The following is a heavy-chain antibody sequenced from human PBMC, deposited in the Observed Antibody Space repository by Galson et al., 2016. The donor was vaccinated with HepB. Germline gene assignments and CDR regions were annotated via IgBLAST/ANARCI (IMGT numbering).Heavy chain of an antibody. J-gene: IGHJ4*02. CDR1: GDSIGRGDYY. Sequence: TLSLTCTVSGDSIGRGDYYWGWIRQHPGKGLEWIAYIYYSGDTYSNPSLTSRVTMSIDTSENQFSLNLRSVTAADTAVYYCARRYTFGNNYFDYWGQGALVTVSS. CDR3: ARRYTFGNNYFDY. V-gene: IGHV4-31*03. CDR2: IYYSGDT. D-gene: IGHD5-18*01.